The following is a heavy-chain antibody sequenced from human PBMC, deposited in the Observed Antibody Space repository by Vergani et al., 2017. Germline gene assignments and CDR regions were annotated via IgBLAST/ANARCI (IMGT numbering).Heavy chain of an antibody. CDR3: AREGVPRCCIVGAPDL. V-gene: IGHV3-7*01. J-gene: IGHJ5*02. CDR1: GFNVGHYC. Sequence: EVQLVESGGDFVQPGGSLTLSCAASGFNVGHYCMSWVRQAPGKGLEWVANIKEDGTEKYYLDSVKGRFTISRDIAENSIYLEMNSLRVEDTAVYYCAREGVPRCCIVGAPDLWGQGTQVTVSS. CDR2: IKEDGTEK. D-gene: IGHD1-26*01.